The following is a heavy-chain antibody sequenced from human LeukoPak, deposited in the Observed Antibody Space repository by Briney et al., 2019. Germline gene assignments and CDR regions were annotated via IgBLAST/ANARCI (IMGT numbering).Heavy chain of an antibody. J-gene: IGHJ4*02. CDR2: IYYSGST. Sequence: SETLSLTCTVSGVSISSYYWSRIRQPPGKGLEWIGYIYYSGSTNYNPSLKSRVTISVDTSKNQFSLELSSVTAADTAVYYCASVDIVATTFDYWGQGTLVTVSS. CDR1: GVSISSYY. V-gene: IGHV4-59*01. D-gene: IGHD5-12*01. CDR3: ASVDIVATTFDY.